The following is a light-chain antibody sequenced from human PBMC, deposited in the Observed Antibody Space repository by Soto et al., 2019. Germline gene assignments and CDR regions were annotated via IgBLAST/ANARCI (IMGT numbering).Light chain of an antibody. CDR1: DNDVGGYDF. CDR3: CSHSTSIAWV. J-gene: IGLJ3*02. Sequence: QSALTQSASVSGSPGQSITISCTGTDNDVGGYDFVSWYQQHPGRAPKLLIHQVTIRLSGISSRFSGSKSGNTASLTITGLQPEYEAMYFCCSHSTSIAWVFGGGTQLTVL. CDR2: QVT. V-gene: IGLV2-14*01.